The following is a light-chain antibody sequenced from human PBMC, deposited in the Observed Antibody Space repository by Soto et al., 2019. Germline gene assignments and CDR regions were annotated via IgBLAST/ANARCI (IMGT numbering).Light chain of an antibody. CDR1: QSISSW. V-gene: IGKV1-5*01. CDR2: DVS. J-gene: IGKJ1*01. CDR3: QQYNSYSRT. Sequence: DIQMTQSPSTLSASLGDRVAITCRASQSISSWLAWYQQKPGKAPKLLIYDVSSLESGVPSRFSGSGSGTEFTLTISSLQPDDFATYYCQQYNSYSRTFGQGTKVDIK.